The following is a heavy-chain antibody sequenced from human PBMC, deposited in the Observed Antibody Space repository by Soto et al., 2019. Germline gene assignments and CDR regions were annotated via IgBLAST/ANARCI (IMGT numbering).Heavy chain of an antibody. J-gene: IGHJ4*02. D-gene: IGHD1-26*01. CDR1: GFSFSGSA. V-gene: IGHV3-73*01. CDR3: TRFPRGTPVTKLDY. CDR2: IRSKANSYAT. Sequence: GGSLRLSCATSGFSFSGSAMHWVRQASGKGLEWVGRIRSKANSYATAYAASVKGRFTISRDDSKNTTYLQMDSLKTEDTAVYYCTRFPRGTPVTKLDYWGQGT.